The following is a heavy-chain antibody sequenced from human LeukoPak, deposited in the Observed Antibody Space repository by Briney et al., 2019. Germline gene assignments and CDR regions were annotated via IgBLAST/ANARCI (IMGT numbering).Heavy chain of an antibody. Sequence: ASVKVSCKASGYTFTSYGISWVRQAPGQGLEWMGWISAYNGNTNYAQKLQGRVTMTTDTSTSTAYMELRSLRSDDTAAYYCARGRSSGWYGLDYYYYYGMDVWGQGTTVTVSS. V-gene: IGHV1-18*01. CDR3: ARGRSSGWYGLDYYYYYGMDV. J-gene: IGHJ6*02. D-gene: IGHD6-19*01. CDR2: ISAYNGNT. CDR1: GYTFTSYG.